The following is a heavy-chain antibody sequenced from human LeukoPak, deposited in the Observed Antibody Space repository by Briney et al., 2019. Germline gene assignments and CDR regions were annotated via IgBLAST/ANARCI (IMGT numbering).Heavy chain of an antibody. V-gene: IGHV4-59*08. CDR3: ARYIGGTMADY. D-gene: IGHD5-12*01. CDR2: IYYSGST. Sequence: SETLSLTCTVSGGSISNYYWSWIRQSPGMGLEWIGYIYYSGSTNYNPSLQSRVTISVDTSKNQISLNLSSVTAADTAVYYCARYIGGTMADYWGQGTLVTVSS. CDR1: GGSISNYY. J-gene: IGHJ4*02.